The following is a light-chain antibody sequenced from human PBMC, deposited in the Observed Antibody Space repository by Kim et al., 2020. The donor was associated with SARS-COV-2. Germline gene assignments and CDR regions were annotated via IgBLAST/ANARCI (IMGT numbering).Light chain of an antibody. CDR3: QQYGSSLQT. CDR2: GAS. V-gene: IGKV3-20*01. Sequence: SPAERASLARRATESVGNNFLAWYQQKPGQAPRLLIYGASRRVTGIQDRFSGSGSGTDFTLTISRLEPEDFAVYYCQQYGSSLQTFGQGTKVDIK. CDR1: ESVGNNF. J-gene: IGKJ1*01.